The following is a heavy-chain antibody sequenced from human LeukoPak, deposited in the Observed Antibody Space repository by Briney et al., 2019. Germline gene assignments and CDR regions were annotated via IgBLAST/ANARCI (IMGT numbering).Heavy chain of an antibody. Sequence: PSETLSLTCTVSGVSMSSSPYYWGWIRQPPGKGMEWIGTISDSGDTNYNPSLRSRLTISVGTSRNQCSLKLSSVTAADTAVYYFARHDCDRSRCSVICCDPWGQGTLVTVSS. CDR1: GVSMSSSPYY. D-gene: IGHD2/OR15-2a*01. CDR2: ISDSGDT. J-gene: IGHJ5*02. V-gene: IGHV4-39*01. CDR3: ARHDCDRSRCSVICCDP.